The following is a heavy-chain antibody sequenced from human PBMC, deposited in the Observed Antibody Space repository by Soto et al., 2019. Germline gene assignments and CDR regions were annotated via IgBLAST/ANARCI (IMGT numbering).Heavy chain of an antibody. D-gene: IGHD5-18*01. J-gene: IGHJ4*02. CDR2: IYYSGST. CDR3: ASWDTAMDSYYFDY. V-gene: IGHV4-31*03. CDR1: GGSISSGGYY. Sequence: SETLSLTCTVSGGSISSGGYYWSWIRQHPGKGLEWIGYIYYSGSTYYNPSLKSRVTISVDTSKNQFSLKLSSVTAADTAVYYCASWDTAMDSYYFDYWGQGTLVTVSS.